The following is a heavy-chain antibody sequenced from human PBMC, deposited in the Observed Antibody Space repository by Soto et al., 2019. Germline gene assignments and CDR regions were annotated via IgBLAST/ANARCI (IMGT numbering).Heavy chain of an antibody. CDR2: ISAYNGNT. D-gene: IGHD2-15*01. CDR1: GYTFTSYG. J-gene: IGHJ4*02. Sequence: ASVKVSCKASGYTFTSYGISWVRQAPGQGLEWMGWISAYNGNTNYAQKLQGRVTMTTDTSTSTAYMELRSLRSDDTAVYYCASSGYCSGGSCHLFDYWGQGTLVTVSS. CDR3: ASSGYCSGGSCHLFDY. V-gene: IGHV1-18*01.